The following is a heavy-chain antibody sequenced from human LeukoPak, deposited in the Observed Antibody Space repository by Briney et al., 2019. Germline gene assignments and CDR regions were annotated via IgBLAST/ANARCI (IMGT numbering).Heavy chain of an antibody. D-gene: IGHD3-10*01. Sequence: PGWSLRLSCAASGFTFSSNGMHWVRQAPGKGLEWVAFIRYDGSNKYYADSVKGRFTISRDNSKNTLYLQMNRLRPEDTAVYYCFSMLRGVQINTNWFDPWGQGTLVTVSS. CDR3: FSMLRGVQINTNWFDP. V-gene: IGHV3-30*02. CDR1: GFTFSSNG. J-gene: IGHJ5*02. CDR2: IRYDGSNK.